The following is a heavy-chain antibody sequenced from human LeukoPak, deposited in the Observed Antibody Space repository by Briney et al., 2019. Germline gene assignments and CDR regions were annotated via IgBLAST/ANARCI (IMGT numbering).Heavy chain of an antibody. J-gene: IGHJ6*02. Sequence: GASVKVSCKASGYTFTGYYMHWVRQAPGQGLEWMGGIIPIFGTANYAQKFQDRVTITADESTSTAYMELSSLRSEDTAVYYCARVEIVGWPTDETGLDYYYYYGMDVWGQGTTVTVSS. CDR3: ARVEIVGWPTDETGLDYYYYYGMDV. CDR1: GYTFTGYY. CDR2: IIPIFGTA. V-gene: IGHV1-69*13. D-gene: IGHD2-2*03.